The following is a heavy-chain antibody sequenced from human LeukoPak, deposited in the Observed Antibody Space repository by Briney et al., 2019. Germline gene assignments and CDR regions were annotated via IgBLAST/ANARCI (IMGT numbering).Heavy chain of an antibody. V-gene: IGHV1-69*13. CDR3: ANAEVERMVRGVINLRRFDY. CDR2: IIPIFGTA. CDR1: GGTFSSYA. D-gene: IGHD3-10*01. J-gene: IGHJ4*02. Sequence: ASVKVSCKASGGTFSSYAISWVRQAPGQGLEWMGGIIPIFGTANYAQKFQGRVTITADESTSTAHMELRSLRSDDTAVYYCANAEVERMVRGVINLRRFDYWGQGTLVTVSS.